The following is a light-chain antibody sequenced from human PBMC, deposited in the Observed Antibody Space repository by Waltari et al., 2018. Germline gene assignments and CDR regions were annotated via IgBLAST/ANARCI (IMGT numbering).Light chain of an antibody. CDR3: QHYSTYSCT. CDR2: KTS. V-gene: IGKV1-5*03. J-gene: IGKJ1*01. CDR1: QSGRRW. Sequence: TCRASQSGRRWFAWYQQKPGKAPKLLIYKTSTLESVVPSRFSGSGSGTEFSLTISSLQPDDFATYYCQHYSTYSCTFGQGTKLEIK.